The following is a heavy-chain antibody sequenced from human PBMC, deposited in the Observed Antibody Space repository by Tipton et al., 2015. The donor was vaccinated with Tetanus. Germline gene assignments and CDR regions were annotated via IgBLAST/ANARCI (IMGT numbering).Heavy chain of an antibody. CDR1: GFTFYSYG. CDR2: ISYDGRNK. J-gene: IGHJ4*02. V-gene: IGHV3-30*03. Sequence: SLRLSCAASGFTFYSYGMHWVRQAPGKGLEWVAVISYDGRNKYYAHSVKGRFTISRDNSKNTLYLQMNSLRAEDTAVYYCARSASPFDYWGQGTLVTVSS. CDR3: ARSASPFDY.